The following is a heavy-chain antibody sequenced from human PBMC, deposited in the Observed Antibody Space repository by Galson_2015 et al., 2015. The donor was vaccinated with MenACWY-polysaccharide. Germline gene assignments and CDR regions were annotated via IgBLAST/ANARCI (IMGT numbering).Heavy chain of an antibody. Sequence: TLSLTCTVSGDSITSGGYFWSWIRQHPGKGLEWIASISCDGGTYYNPSLKSRVTMSLDTPKNQFSLQLNSVTAADTAVYYCARGGRAVSNRNWFDPWGQGTLVTVSS. CDR1: GDSITSGGYF. D-gene: IGHD3-16*01. CDR3: ARGGRAVSNRNWFDP. J-gene: IGHJ5*02. V-gene: IGHV4-31*03. CDR2: ISCDGGT.